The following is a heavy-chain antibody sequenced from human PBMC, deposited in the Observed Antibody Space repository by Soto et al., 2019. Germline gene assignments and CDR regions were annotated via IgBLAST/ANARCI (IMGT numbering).Heavy chain of an antibody. CDR3: ARGGHCTPSSCYGDYDRGMDV. CDR2: INPNSGGT. D-gene: IGHD2-8*01. J-gene: IGHJ6*02. V-gene: IGHV1-2*02. Sequence: VEMVQSGAEVKKPGASVKVSCKASGYTFTDYFIHWVRQAPGQGLEWMGWINPNSGGTNYAQKFQGRVTMTRDTSITTVYMDLSRLRSDDTAAYYCARGGHCTPSSCYGDYDRGMDVWGQGTTVTVSS. CDR1: GYTFTDYF.